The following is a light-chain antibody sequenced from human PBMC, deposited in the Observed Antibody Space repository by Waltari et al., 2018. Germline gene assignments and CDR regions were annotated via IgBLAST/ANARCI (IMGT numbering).Light chain of an antibody. CDR3: AAWDDSLNAFYV. CDR1: RSNIGSNA. CDR2: SNN. V-gene: IGLV1-44*01. Sequence: QSVLTQPPSASGTPGQRVTISCSGSRSNIGSNAVNWYQQFPGTAPKLLIYSNNQRPSGVPDRFSCSKSGTSASLAISGLQSEDEADYYCAAWDDSLNAFYVFGTGTKVTVL. J-gene: IGLJ1*01.